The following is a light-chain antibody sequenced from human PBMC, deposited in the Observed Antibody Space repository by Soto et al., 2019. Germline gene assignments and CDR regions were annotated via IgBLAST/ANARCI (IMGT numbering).Light chain of an antibody. CDR3: QSFDNSLSGSRV. J-gene: IGLJ1*01. CDR2: GNN. V-gene: IGLV1-40*01. Sequence: QSVLTQPPSVSGAPGKRVTITCPGSSSNIGAGYDVHWYQQLPGTAPTLLIYGNNNRPSGVPDRFSGSKSGTSASLAITGLQAEDEADYYCQSFDNSLSGSRVFGSGTKATV. CDR1: SSNIGAGYD.